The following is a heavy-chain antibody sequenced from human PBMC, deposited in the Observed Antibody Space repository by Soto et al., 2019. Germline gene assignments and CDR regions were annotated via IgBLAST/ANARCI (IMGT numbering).Heavy chain of an antibody. D-gene: IGHD2-2*01. V-gene: IGHV1-18*01. CDR3: ARERYCSSTSCYWDPDYYYYGMDV. J-gene: IGHJ6*02. CDR1: GYTFTSYG. Sequence: ASVKVSCKASGYTFTSYGISWVRQAPGQGLEWMGWISAYNGNTNYAQELQGRVTMTTDTSTSTAYMELRSLRSDDTAVYYCARERYCSSTSCYWDPDYYYYGMDVWGQGTTVTVSS. CDR2: ISAYNGNT.